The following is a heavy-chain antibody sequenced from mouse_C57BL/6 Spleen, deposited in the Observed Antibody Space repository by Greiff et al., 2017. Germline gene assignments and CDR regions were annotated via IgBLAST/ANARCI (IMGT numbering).Heavy chain of an antibody. D-gene: IGHD2-1*01. V-gene: IGHV1-80*01. Sequence: QVQLKQSGAELVKPGASVKISCKASGYAFSSYWMNWVKQRPGKGLEWIGQIYPGDGDTNYNGKFKGKATLTADKSSSTAYMQLSSLTSEDSAVYFCARDGNYDYYAMDYWGQGTSVTVSS. CDR1: GYAFSSYW. J-gene: IGHJ4*01. CDR3: ARDGNYDYYAMDY. CDR2: IYPGDGDT.